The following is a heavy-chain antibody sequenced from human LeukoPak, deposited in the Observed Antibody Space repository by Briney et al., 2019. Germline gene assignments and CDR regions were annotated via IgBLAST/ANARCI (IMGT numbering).Heavy chain of an antibody. D-gene: IGHD4-17*01. V-gene: IGHV4-59*01. CDR3: ARAPNGDLTFDP. Sequence: PSETLTLTCTVSGGSISSYYWRWLRQPPGKALEGLGYIYYSGSTNSNPSLKSPVTISVDTSKNQFSLRLSSVTAADTAVYYCARAPNGDLTFDPWGQGTLVTVSS. J-gene: IGHJ5*02. CDR2: IYYSGST. CDR1: GGSISSYY.